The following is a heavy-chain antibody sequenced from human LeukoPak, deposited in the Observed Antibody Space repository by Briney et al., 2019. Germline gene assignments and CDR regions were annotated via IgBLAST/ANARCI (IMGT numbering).Heavy chain of an antibody. V-gene: IGHV3-21*01. CDR3: ARGGTTAYYYYYYMDV. D-gene: IGHD1-26*01. CDR2: ISSSSSYI. J-gene: IGHJ6*03. CDR1: GFTFSSYS. Sequence: NPGGSLRLSCAASGFTFSSYSMNCVRQAPGKGVEWVSSISSSSSYIYYADSVKGRFTISRDNDKNSLYLQMNSLRAEDTAVYYCARGGTTAYYYYYYMDVWGKGTTVTVSS.